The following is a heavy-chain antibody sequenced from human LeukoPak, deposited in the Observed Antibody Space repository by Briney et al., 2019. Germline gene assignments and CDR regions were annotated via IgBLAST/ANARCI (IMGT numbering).Heavy chain of an antibody. V-gene: IGHV3-23*01. Sequence: GGSLRLSCAASGFTFSSYAMSWVRQAPGKGLEWVSAISGSGGRTYYADSVKGRFTISRDNSKNTLYLQMNSLRAEDTAVYYCAKDGGHSSGWYRGHDAFDIWGQGTMVTVSS. CDR3: AKDGGHSSGWYRGHDAFDI. D-gene: IGHD6-19*01. CDR1: GFTFSSYA. J-gene: IGHJ3*02. CDR2: ISGSGGRT.